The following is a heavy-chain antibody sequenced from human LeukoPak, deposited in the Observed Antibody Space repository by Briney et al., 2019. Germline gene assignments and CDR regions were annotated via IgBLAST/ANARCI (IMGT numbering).Heavy chain of an antibody. J-gene: IGHJ3*02. CDR2: INPNSGGT. V-gene: IGHV1-2*02. CDR1: GYTFTGYY. CDR3: ASSIPYYDFWSGTQDAFDI. Sequence: GASVKVSCKASGYTFTGYYMHWVRQAPGQGLEWMGWINPNSGGTNYAQKFQGRVTMTKDTPISTAYMELSRLRSDDTAVYYCASSIPYYDFWSGTQDAFDIWGQGTMVTVSS. D-gene: IGHD3-3*01.